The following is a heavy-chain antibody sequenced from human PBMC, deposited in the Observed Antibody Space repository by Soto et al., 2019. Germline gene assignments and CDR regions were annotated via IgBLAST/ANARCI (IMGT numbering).Heavy chain of an antibody. D-gene: IGHD5-18*01. CDR3: AGVGSRDAYNYVLDQ. V-gene: IGHV1-69*06. Sequence: QVQVVQSGAEVKKPGSSVKISCKASGRIFSSFPTSWVRQVPGQGLEWMGGVISASGSVTYAPRFQGRVTMTAGNSAGIGYMELTSLTSEDTAIYYCAGVGSRDAYNYVLDQWGQGTMVTVSS. J-gene: IGHJ1*01. CDR2: VISASGSV. CDR1: GRIFSSFP.